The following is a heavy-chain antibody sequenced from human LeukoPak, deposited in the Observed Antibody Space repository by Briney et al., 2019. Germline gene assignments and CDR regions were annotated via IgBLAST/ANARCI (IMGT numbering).Heavy chain of an antibody. CDR3: ARGSSGWYVWFDP. V-gene: IGHV1-69*05. CDR2: IIPIFGTA. D-gene: IGHD6-19*01. CDR1: GGTFSSYA. J-gene: IGHJ5*02. Sequence: ASVKVSCKASGGTFSSYAISWVRQAPGQGLEWMGGIIPIFGTANYAQKSQGRVTITTDESTSTAYMELSSLRSEDTAVYYCARGSSGWYVWFDPWGQGTLVTVSS.